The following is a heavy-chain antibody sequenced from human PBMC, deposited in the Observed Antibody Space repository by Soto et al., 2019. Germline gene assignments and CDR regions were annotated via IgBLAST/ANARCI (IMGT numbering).Heavy chain of an antibody. CDR1: GFTFSYAW. V-gene: IGHV3-15*01. D-gene: IGHD3-16*01. CDR3: TTDPGSGDNVRG. Sequence: GVLRLSCAATGFTFSYAWMSWVRQAPGKGLEWVGRIKNKIDGGTTDYAEPVKGRFIISRDDSENTLYLQMNSLKTEDTAVYYCTTDPGSGDNVRGWGQGTLVTVSS. J-gene: IGHJ4*02. CDR2: IKNKIDGGTT.